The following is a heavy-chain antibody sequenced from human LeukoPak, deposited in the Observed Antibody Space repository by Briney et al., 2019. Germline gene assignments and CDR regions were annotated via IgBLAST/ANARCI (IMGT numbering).Heavy chain of an antibody. CDR1: GYTLTEYS. V-gene: IGHV1-24*01. CDR3: ATAGYCSSTSCYPLYYYYYMDV. J-gene: IGHJ6*03. D-gene: IGHD2-2*01. Sequence: ASVKVSCKVSGYTLTEYSMHWLRQAPGKGLEWMGGFDREDGETSYAQKFQGRVTMTEGTSTDTDYMELNRLRSEDTAVYYCATAGYCSSTSCYPLYYYYYMDVWGKGTTVTVSS. CDR2: FDREDGET.